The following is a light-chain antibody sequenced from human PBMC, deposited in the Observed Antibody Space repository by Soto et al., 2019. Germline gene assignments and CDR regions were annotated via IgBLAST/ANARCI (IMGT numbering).Light chain of an antibody. V-gene: IGKV3-15*01. CDR2: AAS. J-gene: IGKJ1*01. CDR1: QSVSGD. CDR3: QQYNNWPRT. Sequence: EVVMTPSPATLCLCPLERPTLACRASQSVSGDLAWYQQKPGQAPRLLIFAASTRATSVPARFTGSRSGTEFTLTISSLQSEDFAIYYCQQYNNWPRTFGQGTKVDIK.